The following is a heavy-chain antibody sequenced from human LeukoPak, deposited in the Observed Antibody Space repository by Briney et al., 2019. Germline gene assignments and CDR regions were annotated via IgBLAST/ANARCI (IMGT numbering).Heavy chain of an antibody. CDR3: ARLVEDIVVVPAATFDY. J-gene: IGHJ4*02. Sequence: SQTLSLTCAISGDSVSSNSAAWNWIRQSPSRGLEWLGRTYYRSKWYNDYAVSVKSRITINPDTSKNQFSLQLNSVTPEDTAVYYCARLVEDIVVVPAATFDYRGQGTLVTVSS. CDR1: GDSVSSNSAA. V-gene: IGHV6-1*01. D-gene: IGHD2-2*01. CDR2: TYYRSKWYN.